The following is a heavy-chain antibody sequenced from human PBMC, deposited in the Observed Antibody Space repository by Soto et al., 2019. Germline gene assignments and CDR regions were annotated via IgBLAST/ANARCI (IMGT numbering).Heavy chain of an antibody. CDR1: GFTFSSYA. V-gene: IGHV3-23*01. CDR2: ISGSGGST. D-gene: IGHD4-17*01. J-gene: IGHJ4*02. Sequence: GGSLRLSCAASGFTFSSYAMSWVRQAPGKGLEWVSAISGSGGSTYYADSVKGRFTISRDNSKNTLYLQMNSLRAEDTAVYYCAKTPTVTTIFLLDYWGQGTLVTVSS. CDR3: AKTPTVTTIFLLDY.